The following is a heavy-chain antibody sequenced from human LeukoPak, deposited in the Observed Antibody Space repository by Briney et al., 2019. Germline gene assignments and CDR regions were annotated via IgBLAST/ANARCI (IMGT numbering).Heavy chain of an antibody. Sequence: GGSLRLSCVASRFSFSNFWMIWVRQAPGKGLEWVANINEDGSEKNYVDSVKGRFTISRGNAKNSLYLQMNSLRAEDTAVYYCVRDRSTTTWTRFDSWGQGTLVTVSS. V-gene: IGHV3-7*01. CDR1: RFSFSNFW. CDR3: VRDRSTTTWTRFDS. J-gene: IGHJ4*02. CDR2: INEDGSEK. D-gene: IGHD1-1*01.